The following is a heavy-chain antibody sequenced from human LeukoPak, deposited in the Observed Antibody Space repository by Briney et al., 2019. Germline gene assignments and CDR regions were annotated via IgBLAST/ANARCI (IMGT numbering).Heavy chain of an antibody. CDR3: ARDQSLLYFDY. CDR1: GFTFSTYG. J-gene: IGHJ4*02. D-gene: IGHD2-15*01. CDR2: TWYDGSNK. Sequence: GRSLRLSCAASGFTFSTYGMHWVRQAPGKGLEWVALTWYDGSNKSYGDSVKGRFTIPRDNSKNTLYLQMSSLRAEDTAVYYCARDQSLLYFDYWGQGTLVTVSS. V-gene: IGHV3-33*01.